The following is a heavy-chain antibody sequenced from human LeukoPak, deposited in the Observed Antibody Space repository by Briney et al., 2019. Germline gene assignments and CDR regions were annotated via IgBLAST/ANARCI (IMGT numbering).Heavy chain of an antibody. Sequence: ASVKVSCKASGYTFTGYYMHWVRQAPGQGLEWMGWINPNSGGTNYAQKFQGRVTMTRDTSISTAYMELSRLRSDDTAVYYCARDGRSGDYYYYMDVWGKGTTVTVSS. V-gene: IGHV1-2*02. J-gene: IGHJ6*03. D-gene: IGHD6-19*01. CDR1: GYTFTGYY. CDR2: INPNSGGT. CDR3: ARDGRSGDYYYYMDV.